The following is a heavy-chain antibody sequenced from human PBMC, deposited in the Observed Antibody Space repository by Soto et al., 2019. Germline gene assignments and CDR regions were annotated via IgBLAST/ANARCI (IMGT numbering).Heavy chain of an antibody. V-gene: IGHV4-30-4*01. J-gene: IGHJ6*02. Sequence: PSETLSLTCTVSGGSISSGDYYWSWIRQPPGKGLEWIGYIYYSGSTYYNPSLKSRVTISVETSKNQFSLKLRSVTAADTAVYYCARDNILGILYGGMDVWGQGTTVTVYS. CDR2: IYYSGST. CDR3: ARDNILGILYGGMDV. CDR1: GGSISSGDYY. D-gene: IGHD3-3*01.